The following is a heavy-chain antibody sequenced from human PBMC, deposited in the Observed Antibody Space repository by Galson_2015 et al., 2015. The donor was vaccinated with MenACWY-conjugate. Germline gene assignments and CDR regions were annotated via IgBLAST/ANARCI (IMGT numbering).Heavy chain of an antibody. Sequence: SLRISCAASGFPFSGSAMSWVRQASGKGLEGVGRIRSKANSYATAYAASVKGRFTISRDDSKNTAYLQMNSLKTEDTAVYYCTRHPPQDSCPDYWGQGTLVTVSS. V-gene: IGHV3-73*01. CDR2: IRSKANSYAT. CDR1: GFPFSGSA. J-gene: IGHJ4*02. D-gene: IGHD2-15*01. CDR3: TRHPPQDSCPDY.